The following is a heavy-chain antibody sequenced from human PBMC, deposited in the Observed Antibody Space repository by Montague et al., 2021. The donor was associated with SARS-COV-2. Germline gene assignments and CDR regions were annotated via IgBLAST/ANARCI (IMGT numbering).Heavy chain of an antibody. J-gene: IGHJ4*02. CDR2: VRHIGRA. V-gene: IGHV4-34*01. CDR3: TRGAPGY. CDR1: GQSVGEEN. Sequence: SETLSLTCAGDGQSVGEENRRWTDQHPGEGQESLGLVRHIGRANYNPSLKSRLTKSTDTAKNQFSLKLTSGNVSDTAVYYRTRGAPGYWGQGTLVTVSS.